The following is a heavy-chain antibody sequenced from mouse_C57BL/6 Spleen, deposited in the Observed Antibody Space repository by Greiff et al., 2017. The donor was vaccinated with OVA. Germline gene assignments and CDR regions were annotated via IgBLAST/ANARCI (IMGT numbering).Heavy chain of an antibody. CDR2: IRLKSDNYAT. D-gene: IGHD4-1*01. CDR3: AAGTGALDY. Sequence: EVQLVESGGGLVQPGGSMKLSCVASGFTFSNYWMNWVRQSPEKGLEWVAQIRLKSDNYATHYAESVKGRFTISRDDSKSSVYLQMNNLRAEDTGIYDCAAGTGALDYWGQGTSVTVSS. CDR1: GFTFSNYW. J-gene: IGHJ4*01. V-gene: IGHV6-3*01.